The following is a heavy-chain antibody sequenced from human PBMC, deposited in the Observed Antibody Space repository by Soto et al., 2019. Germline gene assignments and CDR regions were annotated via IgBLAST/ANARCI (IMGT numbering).Heavy chain of an antibody. CDR2: IKSKTDGGTT. D-gene: IGHD3-3*01. V-gene: IGHV3-15*01. J-gene: IGHJ4*02. Sequence: EVQLVESGGGLVKPGGSLRLSCAASGFTFSNAWMSWVRQAPGKGLEWVGRIKSKTDGGTTDYAAPVKGRFTISRDDSKNTLYLQMNSLNTEDTAVYYCTTDRPDYDFWSGYYYFDYWGQGTLVTVSS. CDR1: GFTFSNAW. CDR3: TTDRPDYDFWSGYYYFDY.